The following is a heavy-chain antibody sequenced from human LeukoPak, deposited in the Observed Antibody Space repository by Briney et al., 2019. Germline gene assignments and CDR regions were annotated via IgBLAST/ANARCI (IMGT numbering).Heavy chain of an antibody. Sequence: SETLSLTCAVYVGSFSTYYWSWIRQPPGKGLEWIGEINHSGSTNYNPSLKSRVTISVDTFKNQFSLKLSSVTAADTAVYYCARGGFSCGGDCYVDYWGQGTLVTVSS. CDR1: VGSFSTYY. J-gene: IGHJ4*02. CDR3: ARGGFSCGGDCYVDY. CDR2: INHSGST. D-gene: IGHD2-21*02. V-gene: IGHV4-34*01.